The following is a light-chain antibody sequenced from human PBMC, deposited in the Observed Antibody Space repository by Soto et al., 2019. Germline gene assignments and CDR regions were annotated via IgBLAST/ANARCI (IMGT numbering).Light chain of an antibody. J-gene: IGLJ2*01. Sequence: QSALTQPPSASGSPGQSVTISCIGTSSDVGGYNYVSWYQQHPVKAPKLMIYEVSKRPSGVPDRFSGSKSGNTASLTVSGLQAEDEADYYCSSYAASNNLGVFGGGTKVTVL. V-gene: IGLV2-8*01. CDR2: EVS. CDR1: SSDVGGYNY. CDR3: SSYAASNNLGV.